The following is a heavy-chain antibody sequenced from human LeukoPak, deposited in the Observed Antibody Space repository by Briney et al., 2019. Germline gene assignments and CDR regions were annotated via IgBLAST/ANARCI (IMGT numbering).Heavy chain of an antibody. D-gene: IGHD3-10*01. CDR1: GGSISSSSYY. Sequence: SETLSLTCTVSGGSISSSSYYWGWIRQPPGKGLEWIGSIYYSGSTYYNPSLKSRVTISVDTSKNQFSLKLSSVTAADTAVYYCARSLRTSGSYYSPFDYWGQGTLVTVSS. J-gene: IGHJ4*02. CDR2: IYYSGST. CDR3: ARSLRTSGSYYSPFDY. V-gene: IGHV4-39*07.